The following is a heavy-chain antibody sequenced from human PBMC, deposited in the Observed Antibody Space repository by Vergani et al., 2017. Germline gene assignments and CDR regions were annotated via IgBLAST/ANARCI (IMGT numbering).Heavy chain of an antibody. D-gene: IGHD1-1*01. CDR2: VPYDGSKK. Sequence: QVQLVESGGGVVQPGGSLKLSCATSEFTFSNYGMHWVRQAPGKGLEWVAFVPYDGSKKYYADSVKGRFTISRDNSKNTLYLEMNALRAEDTAVYYCARDFLTRVTTLDYYYMGVWGKGTTVTVSS. J-gene: IGHJ6*03. CDR3: ARDFLTRVTTLDYYYMGV. V-gene: IGHV3-30*02. CDR1: EFTFSNYG.